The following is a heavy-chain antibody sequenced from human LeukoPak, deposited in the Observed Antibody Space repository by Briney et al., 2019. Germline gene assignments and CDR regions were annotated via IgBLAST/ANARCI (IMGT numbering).Heavy chain of an antibody. CDR2: INPNSGGT. Sequence: GASVKVSCKASGYTFTSYAMHWVRQAPGQRLEWMGWINPNSGGTNYAQKFQGRVTMTRDTSISTAYMELSRLRSDDTAVYYCARSPIGFGYYYYMDVWGKGTTVTVPS. CDR3: ARSPIGFGYYYYMDV. J-gene: IGHJ6*03. CDR1: GYTFTSYA. V-gene: IGHV1-2*02. D-gene: IGHD3-10*01.